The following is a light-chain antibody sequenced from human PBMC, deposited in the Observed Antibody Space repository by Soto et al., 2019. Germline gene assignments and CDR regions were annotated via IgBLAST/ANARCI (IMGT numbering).Light chain of an antibody. J-gene: IGLJ2*01. Sequence: QSVLTQPPSVSGAPGQRVTISCTGSSSNIGAGYDVHWYQQLPGTAPKLLIYDNTNRPSGVPDRFSGSKSGTSASLAITGLQAEDEADYYRQSYDSSLRGSVFGGGTKPTVL. CDR2: DNT. CDR1: SSNIGAGYD. V-gene: IGLV1-40*01. CDR3: QSYDSSLRGSV.